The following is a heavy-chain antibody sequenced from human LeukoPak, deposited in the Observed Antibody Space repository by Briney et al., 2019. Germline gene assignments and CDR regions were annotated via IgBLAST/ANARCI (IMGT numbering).Heavy chain of an antibody. J-gene: IGHJ6*02. V-gene: IGHV3-30-3*01. CDR3: ARAGACTNGVCYYYYGMDV. CDR2: ISYDGSNK. Sequence: PGGSLRLSCAASGFTFSSYAMHWVREAPGKGLEWVAVISYDGSNKSYADSVKGRFTISRDNSKNTLYLQMNSLRAEDTAVYYCARAGACTNGVCYYYYGMDVWGQGTTVTVSS. D-gene: IGHD2-8*01. CDR1: GFTFSSYA.